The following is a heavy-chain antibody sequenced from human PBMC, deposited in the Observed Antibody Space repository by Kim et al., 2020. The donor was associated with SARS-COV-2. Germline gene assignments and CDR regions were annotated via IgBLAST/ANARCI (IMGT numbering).Heavy chain of an antibody. D-gene: IGHD3-9*01. Sequence: GGSLRLSCAASGFTFSDYYMSWIRQAPGKGLEWVSYISSSSSYTNYADSVKGRFTISRDNANNSLYLQINSLRDEDTAVYYCASERGLRYFDWLDYWGQGTLVTLSP. CDR2: ISSSSSYT. J-gene: IGHJ4*02. CDR1: GFTFSDYY. CDR3: ASERGLRYFDWLDY. V-gene: IGHV3-11*05.